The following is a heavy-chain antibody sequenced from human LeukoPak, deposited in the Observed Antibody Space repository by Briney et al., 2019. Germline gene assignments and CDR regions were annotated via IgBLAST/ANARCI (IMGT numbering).Heavy chain of an antibody. D-gene: IGHD1-26*01. CDR2: IRYDGSNK. V-gene: IGHV3-30*02. J-gene: IGHJ4*02. CDR1: GFTFSSYG. Sequence: TGGSLRLSCAASGFTFSSYGMHWVRQAPGKGLEWVAFIRYDGSNKYYADSVKGRFTISRDNSKNTLYLQMNSLRAEDTAVYYCAKGRVGATTHTDYWGQGTLVTVSS. CDR3: AKGRVGATTHTDY.